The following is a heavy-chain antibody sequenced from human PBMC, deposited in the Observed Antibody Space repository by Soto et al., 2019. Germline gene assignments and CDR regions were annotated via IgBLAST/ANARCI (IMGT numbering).Heavy chain of an antibody. V-gene: IGHV4-30-4*01. J-gene: IGHJ6*02. CDR3: ARLRLEVTTGARYGMDV. CDR1: GDSISSGDYY. CDR2: IYYSGST. D-gene: IGHD2-21*02. Sequence: TLSLTCTVSGDSISSGDYYWSWIRQPPGKGLEWIGYIYYSGSTYYNPPLKSRVTISVDTSKNQFSLRVTSVTAADTAVYYCARLRLEVTTGARYGMDVWGQGTTVTVSS.